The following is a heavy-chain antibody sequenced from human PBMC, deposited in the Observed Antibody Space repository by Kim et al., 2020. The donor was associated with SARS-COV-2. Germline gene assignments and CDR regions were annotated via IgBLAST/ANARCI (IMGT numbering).Heavy chain of an antibody. V-gene: IGHV1-69*13. CDR1: GGTFSSYA. CDR3: ARAITMVRGVHYYFDY. J-gene: IGHJ4*02. Sequence: SVKVSCKASGGTFSSYAISWVRQAPGQGLEWMGGIIPIFGTANYAQKFQGRVTITADESTSTAYMELSSLRSEDTAVYYCARAITMVRGVHYYFDYWGQGTLVTVSS. D-gene: IGHD3-10*01. CDR2: IIPIFGTA.